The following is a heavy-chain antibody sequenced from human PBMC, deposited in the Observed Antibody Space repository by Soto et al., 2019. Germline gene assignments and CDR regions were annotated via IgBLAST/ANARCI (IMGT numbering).Heavy chain of an antibody. Sequence: GSLRLSCAASGFTFSIHGMSWLRQAPGKGLEWVSAIDSGGGITIYVDSVKGRFTMSRDNSKDALFLQMNGLRAEDTAVYYCAKARDSGSYRPFDHWGPGTLVTVSS. D-gene: IGHD3-22*01. J-gene: IGHJ4*02. CDR3: AKARDSGSYRPFDH. CDR2: IDSGGGIT. V-gene: IGHV3-23*01. CDR1: GFTFSIHG.